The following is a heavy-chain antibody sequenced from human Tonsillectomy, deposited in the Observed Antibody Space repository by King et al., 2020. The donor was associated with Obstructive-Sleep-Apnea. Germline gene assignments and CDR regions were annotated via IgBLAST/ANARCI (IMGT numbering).Heavy chain of an antibody. J-gene: IGHJ5*02. Sequence: MQLQESGPGLVKPSETLSLTCTVSGGSISSYYWSWIRQPPGKGLEWIGYIYYSGSTNYNPSLKSRVTISVDTSTNQFSLKLSSVSAADTAVYYCARETIFGGWFDPWGQGTLVTVSS. CDR3: ARETIFGGWFDP. CDR2: IYYSGST. CDR1: GGSISSYY. D-gene: IGHD3-3*01. V-gene: IGHV4-59*01.